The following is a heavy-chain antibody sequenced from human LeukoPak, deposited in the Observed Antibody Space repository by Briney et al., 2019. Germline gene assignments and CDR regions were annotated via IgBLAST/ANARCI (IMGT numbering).Heavy chain of an antibody. V-gene: IGHV3-74*01. Sequence: GGSLRLSCAASGFTFSRYWMHWVRQVPGKGLVWVARIKTDGSSTIYADSVKGRFTISRDNSKNTLYLQMNSLRAEDTAVYYCAKDVYEASLDYWGQGTLVTVSS. D-gene: IGHD5/OR15-5a*01. CDR2: IKTDGSST. CDR3: AKDVYEASLDY. CDR1: GFTFSRYW. J-gene: IGHJ4*02.